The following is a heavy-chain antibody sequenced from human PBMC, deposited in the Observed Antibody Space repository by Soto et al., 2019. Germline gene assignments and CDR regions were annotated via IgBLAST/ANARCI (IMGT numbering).Heavy chain of an antibody. D-gene: IGHD3-10*01. CDR3: ARGGGFASFDY. CDR2: INHLETT. J-gene: IGHJ4*02. CDR1: GASITYGAYS. V-gene: IGHV4-30-2*01. Sequence: QLQLHMSGSGLVKPSQTLSLTCTVSGASITYGAYSWSWIRQTQGKGLEWIGYINHLETTFYNPSFESRLTLSIDRTKNQFSLNLKSMSAADRAVYFCARGGGFASFDYWGQGILVTVSS.